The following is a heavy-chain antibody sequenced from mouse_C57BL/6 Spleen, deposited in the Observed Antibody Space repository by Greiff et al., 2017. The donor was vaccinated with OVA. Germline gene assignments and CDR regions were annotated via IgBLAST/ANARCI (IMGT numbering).Heavy chain of an antibody. CDR1: GYTFTDYN. CDR2: INPNNGGT. Sequence: VQLKQSGPELVKPGASVKMSCKASGYTFTDYNMHWVKQSHGKSLEWIGYINPNNGGTSYNQKFKGKATLTVNKSSSTAYMELRSLTSEDSAVYYCARFGRDWYFDVWGTGTTVTVSS. CDR3: ARFGRDWYFDV. J-gene: IGHJ1*03. V-gene: IGHV1-22*01.